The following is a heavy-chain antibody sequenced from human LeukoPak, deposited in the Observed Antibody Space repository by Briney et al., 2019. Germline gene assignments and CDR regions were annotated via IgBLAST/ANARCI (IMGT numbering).Heavy chain of an antibody. J-gene: IGHJ4*02. D-gene: IGHD7-27*01. V-gene: IGHV4-59*01. CDR3: AGTGLFFDY. CDR1: GASISGYY. CDR2: MSYSGGA. Sequence: SETLSLTCRVSGASISGYYWSWIRQPPGKGLEWIGHMSYSGGATYNPSLKSRVSISLDTSKKHFSLKLSSVTAADTAVYYCAGTGLFFDYWSQGTLVTVSS.